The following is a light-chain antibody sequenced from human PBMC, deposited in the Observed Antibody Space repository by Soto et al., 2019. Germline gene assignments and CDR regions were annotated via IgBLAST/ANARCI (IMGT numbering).Light chain of an antibody. V-gene: IGLV2-8*01. CDR2: EVN. Sequence: QSALTQPPSASGSPGQSVTISCTGTSSDVGGYNYVSWYQQHPGKAPKLMIFEVNKRPSGVPDRFSGSKSGNTASLTVSGLQAEDDAEYFCSSYAGSYTWVFGGGTKLTVL. J-gene: IGLJ3*02. CDR1: SSDVGGYNY. CDR3: SSYAGSYTWV.